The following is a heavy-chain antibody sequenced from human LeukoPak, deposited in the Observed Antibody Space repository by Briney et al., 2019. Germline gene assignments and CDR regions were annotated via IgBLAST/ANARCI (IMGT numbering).Heavy chain of an antibody. J-gene: IGHJ4*02. CDR2: ISWNSGSI. CDR1: GFTFDDYA. D-gene: IGHD3-10*01. CDR3: ARDKLLGWFGELSADYFDY. V-gene: IGHV3-9*01. Sequence: GRSLRLSCAASGFTFDDYAMHWVRQAPGKGLEWVSGISWNSGSIGYADSVKGRFTISRDNAKNSLYLQMNSLRAEDTAVYYCARDKLLGWFGELSADYFDYWGQGTLVTVSS.